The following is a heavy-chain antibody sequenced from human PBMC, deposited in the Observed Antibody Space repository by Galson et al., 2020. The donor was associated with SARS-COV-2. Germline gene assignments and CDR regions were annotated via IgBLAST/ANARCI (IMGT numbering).Heavy chain of an antibody. Sequence: SETLSLTCTVSGGSVSSGSYYWRWIRQPPGKGLEWIGYIYYSGRTNYNPSLKSRVTISVDTSKNQFSLTLSSVTAADTAVYYCARDSLYDFGSGYCSGGGMDVWGQGTTVTVSS. J-gene: IGHJ6*02. V-gene: IGHV4-61*01. D-gene: IGHD3-3*01. CDR2: IYYSGRT. CDR1: GGSVSSGSYY. CDR3: ARDSLYDFGSGYCSGGGMDV.